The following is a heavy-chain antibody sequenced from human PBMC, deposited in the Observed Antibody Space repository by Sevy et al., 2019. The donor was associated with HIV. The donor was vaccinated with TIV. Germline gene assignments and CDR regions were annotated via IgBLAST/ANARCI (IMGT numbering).Heavy chain of an antibody. V-gene: IGHV4-59*01. CDR2: IYYSGST. D-gene: IGHD3-3*01. J-gene: IGHJ4*02. Sequence: SETLSLTCTVSGGSISSYYWSWIRQPPGKGLGWIGYIYYSGSTNYNPSLKSRVTISVDTSKNQFSLKLSSVPAADTAEYYWAVIDFWSGYLDYWGQGTLVTVSS. CDR3: AVIDFWSGYLDY. CDR1: GGSISSYY.